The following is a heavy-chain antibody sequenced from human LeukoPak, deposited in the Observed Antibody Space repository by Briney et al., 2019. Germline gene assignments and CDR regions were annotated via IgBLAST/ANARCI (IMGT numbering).Heavy chain of an antibody. CDR3: ARMAGAGYYFYMDV. J-gene: IGHJ6*03. Sequence: GGSLRLSCAASGFTFSNYNMNWVRQAPGKGLEWVSSISSSSSYIYYADSVKGRFTISRDNAKNSLYLQMNSLRAEDTAVYYCARMAGAGYYFYMDVWGKGTTVSVSS. CDR1: GFTFSNYN. V-gene: IGHV3-21*01. CDR2: ISSSSSYI. D-gene: IGHD6-19*01.